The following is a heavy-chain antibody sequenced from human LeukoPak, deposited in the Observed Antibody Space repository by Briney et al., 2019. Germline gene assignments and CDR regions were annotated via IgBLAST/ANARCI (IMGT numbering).Heavy chain of an antibody. CDR1: GGSFSGYY. CDR3: ARAHRRLIVVYYIDV. D-gene: IGHD2-15*01. V-gene: IGHV4-34*01. J-gene: IGHJ6*03. Sequence: SETLSLTCAVYGGSFSGYYWSWIRQPPGKGLEWIGEINHSGSTNYNPSLKSRVTISVDTSKNQFSLKLSSVTAADTAVYYCARAHRRLIVVYYIDVWGKGTTVTVSS. CDR2: INHSGST.